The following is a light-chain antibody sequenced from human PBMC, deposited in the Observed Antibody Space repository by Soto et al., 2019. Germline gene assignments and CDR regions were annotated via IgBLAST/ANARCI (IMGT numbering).Light chain of an antibody. CDR1: QSVFNH. J-gene: IGKJ4*01. CDR3: HQSSSTPLT. V-gene: IGKV1-39*01. CDR2: DAS. Sequence: DVQMTQSPSSLSASVGDSVTITCRASQSVFNHLSWFQQRPGKGPKLLIYDASSLHAGVPSRFSGSGYGTDFTLTISTVQPEDSALYYYHQSSSTPLTFGGGTRVELK.